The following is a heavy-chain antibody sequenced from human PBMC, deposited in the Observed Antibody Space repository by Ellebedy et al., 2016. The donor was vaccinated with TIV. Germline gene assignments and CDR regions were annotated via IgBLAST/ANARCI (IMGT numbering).Heavy chain of an antibody. V-gene: IGHV4-59*01. Sequence: SETLSLTCSVPNVSISSYYWAWIRQPPGKGLEWIAFIYSSGNSNYKSSLKSRATISLDLSREQFSLKLRSVTAADTAVYYCARMLGTYFDSWGQGTLVTVSS. CDR3: ARMLGTYFDS. J-gene: IGHJ4*02. CDR1: NVSISSYY. CDR2: IYSSGNS. D-gene: IGHD1-1*01.